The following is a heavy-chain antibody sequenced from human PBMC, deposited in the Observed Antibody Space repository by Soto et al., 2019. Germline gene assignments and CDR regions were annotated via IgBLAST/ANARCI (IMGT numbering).Heavy chain of an antibody. CDR2: ISYTGKT. D-gene: IGHD2-15*01. V-gene: IGHV4-31*03. Sequence: QVQLQESGPGLVKPSQTLSLTCTVSGDSVRYGGYYWNWIRQYPGEGLEWIGYISYTGKTFYNPSLESRLTISADTSKNQSSLRLRSVTAADTAVYYCARDVAATPYFEYWGQGALVTISS. J-gene: IGHJ4*02. CDR1: GDSVRYGGYY. CDR3: ARDVAATPYFEY.